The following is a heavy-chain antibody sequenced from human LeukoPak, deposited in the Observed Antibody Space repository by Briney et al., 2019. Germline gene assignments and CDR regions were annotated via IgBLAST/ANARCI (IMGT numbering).Heavy chain of an antibody. V-gene: IGHV4-30-2*01. CDR2: IYHSGST. J-gene: IGHJ6*02. D-gene: IGHD6-13*01. Sequence: SQTLSLTCAVSGGSISSGGYSWSWIRQPPGKGLEWIGYIYHSGSTYYNPSLKSRVTISVDRSKNQFPLKLSSVTAADTAVYYCARDGSSSWSTHRYGMDVWGQGTTVTVSS. CDR1: GGSISSGGYS. CDR3: ARDGSSSWSTHRYGMDV.